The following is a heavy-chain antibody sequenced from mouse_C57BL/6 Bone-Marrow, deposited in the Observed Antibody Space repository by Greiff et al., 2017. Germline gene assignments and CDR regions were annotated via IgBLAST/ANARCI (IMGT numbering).Heavy chain of an antibody. CDR3: ARGIYYDYQYYFDY. J-gene: IGHJ2*01. V-gene: IGHV1-85*01. D-gene: IGHD2-4*01. CDR1: GYTFTSYD. Sequence: VKLQESGPELVKPGASVKLSCKASGYTFTSYDINWVKQRPGQGLEWIGWIYPRDGSTKYNEKFKGKATLTVDTSSSTAYMELHSLTSEDSAVYFCARGIYYDYQYYFDYWGQGTTLTVSS. CDR2: IYPRDGST.